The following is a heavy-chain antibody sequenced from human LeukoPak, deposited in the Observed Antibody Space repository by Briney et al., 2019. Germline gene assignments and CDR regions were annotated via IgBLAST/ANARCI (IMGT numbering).Heavy chain of an antibody. CDR2: INHSGST. V-gene: IGHV4-34*01. CDR1: GGSFSGYY. CDR3: ARVEGWFGESYYFDY. Sequence: PSETLSLTCAVYGGSFSGYYWSWIRQPPGKGLEWIGEINHSGSTNYNPSLKSRVTISVDTSKNQFSLKLSSVTAADTAVYYCARVEGWFGESYYFDYWGQGTLVTVSS. D-gene: IGHD3-10*01. J-gene: IGHJ4*02.